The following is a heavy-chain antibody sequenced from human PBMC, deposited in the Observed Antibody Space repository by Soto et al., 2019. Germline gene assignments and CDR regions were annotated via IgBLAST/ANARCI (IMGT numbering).Heavy chain of an antibody. CDR2: ISGSGSTM. J-gene: IGHJ4*02. CDR3: ARLGLFDY. V-gene: IGHV3-11*01. Sequence: GGSLRLSCAASGFTFSDYYMSWIRQAPGQGLEWISYISGSGSTMYYADSVKGRFTISRDNAKGSVHLQMSGLRAEDTAVYYCARLGLFDYWGRGILVTVSS. CDR1: GFTFSDYY. D-gene: IGHD2-21*02.